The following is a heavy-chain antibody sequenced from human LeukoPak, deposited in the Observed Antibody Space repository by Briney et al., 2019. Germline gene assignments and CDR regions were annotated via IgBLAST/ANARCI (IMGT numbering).Heavy chain of an antibody. CDR2: IYSGGST. CDR3: TRSYSGVLAHFDY. CDR1: GFNVSSNF. Sequence: GGSLRLSCAASGFNVSSNFMSWARQAPGGGLEWVSFIYSGGSTSYTDYVKGRFTISKDTSKNTLYLQMNSLRVEDTAVYYCTRSYSGVLAHFDYWGQGTLVTVSS. V-gene: IGHV3-66*01. D-gene: IGHD5-12*01. J-gene: IGHJ4*02.